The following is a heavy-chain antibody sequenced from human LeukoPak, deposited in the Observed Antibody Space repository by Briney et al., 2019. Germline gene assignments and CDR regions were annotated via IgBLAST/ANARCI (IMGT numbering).Heavy chain of an antibody. V-gene: IGHV3-48*01. D-gene: IGHD3-9*01. CDR2: ISSSSSTI. J-gene: IGHJ3*01. CDR1: GLTFSNYS. CDR3: AKGKWGLTINNFDV. Sequence: GGSLRLSCAASGLTFSNYSMNWVPQAPREGLEWVSYISSSSSTIYYAASAKGRFTISRDTAKNSLSLQMNSLRAEDTAVYYCAKGKWGLTINNFDVWGQGTMVTVSS.